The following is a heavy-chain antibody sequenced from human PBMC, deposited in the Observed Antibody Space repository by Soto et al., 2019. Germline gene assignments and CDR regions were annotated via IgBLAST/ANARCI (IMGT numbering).Heavy chain of an antibody. J-gene: IGHJ5*02. V-gene: IGHV3-23*01. CDR1: GFTFNTYA. D-gene: IGHD3-3*01. Sequence: PGGSLRLSCAASGFTFNTYAMNWVRQAPGKGLEWVSGISGSGGLTYYTDSVKGRFTISRDNSKNTLYLQMSRLRAEDTAIYYCAKSDSFLEWLLQGPFDPWGQGTMVTVSS. CDR3: AKSDSFLEWLLQGPFDP. CDR2: ISGSGGLT.